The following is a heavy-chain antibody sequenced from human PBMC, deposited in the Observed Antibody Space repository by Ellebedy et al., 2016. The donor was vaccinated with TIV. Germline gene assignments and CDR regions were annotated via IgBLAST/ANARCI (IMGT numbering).Heavy chain of an antibody. J-gene: IGHJ6*02. D-gene: IGHD3-16*01. Sequence: GGSLRLXXAASGFTFSSQAMTWVRQAPGKGLEWVSSISASRFSTYYVDSVKGRFTISRDNSKSTLYLQMNRLTADDTAVYYCAKPIGQMTQFQHALDVWGQGTTVTVAS. CDR1: GFTFSSQA. V-gene: IGHV3-23*01. CDR3: AKPIGQMTQFQHALDV. CDR2: ISASRFST.